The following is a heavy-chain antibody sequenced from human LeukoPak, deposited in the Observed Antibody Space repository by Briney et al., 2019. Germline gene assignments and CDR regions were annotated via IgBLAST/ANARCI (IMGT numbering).Heavy chain of an antibody. CDR3: AKEYSGSFSPFPSYFDY. CDR2: ISGSGGST. CDR1: GFTFSSYG. J-gene: IGHJ4*02. D-gene: IGHD1-26*01. Sequence: GGTLRLSCAASGFTFSSYGMRWVRQAPGKGLEWVSAISGSGGSTYYADSVKGRFTISRDNSKNTLYLQMHSLRAEDTAVYYCAKEYSGSFSPFPSYFDYWGQGTLVTVSS. V-gene: IGHV3-23*01.